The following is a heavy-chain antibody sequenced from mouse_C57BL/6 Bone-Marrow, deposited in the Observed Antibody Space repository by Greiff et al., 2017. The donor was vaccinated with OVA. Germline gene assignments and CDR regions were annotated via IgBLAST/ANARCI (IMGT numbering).Heavy chain of an antibody. J-gene: IGHJ2*01. Sequence: EVHLVESGPGLAKPSQTLSLTCSVTGYSITSDYWNWIRKFPGNKLEYMGYISYSGSTYYNPSLKSRISITRDTSKNQYYLQLNSVTTEDTATYYGARYYYGTPYYFDYWGQGTTLTVSS. D-gene: IGHD1-1*01. V-gene: IGHV3-8*01. CDR2: ISYSGST. CDR1: GYSITSDY. CDR3: ARYYYGTPYYFDY.